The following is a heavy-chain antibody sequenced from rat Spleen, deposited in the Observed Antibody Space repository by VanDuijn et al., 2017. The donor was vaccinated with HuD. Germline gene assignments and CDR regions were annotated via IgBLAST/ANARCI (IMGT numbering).Heavy chain of an antibody. D-gene: IGHD3-7*01. Sequence: QVQLKESGPGLVQPSQTLSLTCTVSGFSLTTYPVSWVRQPPGKGLEWMGLILTGGRTASNSLLKARLNLSRDTSKRQVFLKMNSLQTEDTATYYCARDGSGDDFDYWGQGVMVTVSS. J-gene: IGHJ2*01. CDR1: GFSLTTYP. V-gene: IGHV2-43*01. CDR3: ARDGSGDDFDY. CDR2: ILTGGRT.